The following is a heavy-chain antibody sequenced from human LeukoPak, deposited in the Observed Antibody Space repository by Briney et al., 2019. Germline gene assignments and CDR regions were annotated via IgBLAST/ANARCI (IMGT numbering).Heavy chain of an antibody. J-gene: IGHJ3*01. V-gene: IGHV3-23*01. D-gene: IGHD2-8*01. CDR1: GFTFSTHA. Sequence: GGSLRLSCAASGFTFSTHAVNWVRQAPGKGLEWVSHIGGSGESTYYADSVKGRFTISRGNSKNTVFLQMNSLSRDDTAVYYCARRGGSNGWGAFDVWGQGTTITVSS. CDR2: IGGSGEST. CDR3: ARRGGSNGWGAFDV.